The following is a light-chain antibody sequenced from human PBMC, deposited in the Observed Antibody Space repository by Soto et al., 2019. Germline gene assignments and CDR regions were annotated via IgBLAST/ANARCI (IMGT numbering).Light chain of an antibody. J-gene: IGKJ1*01. CDR1: QSVSSN. CDR3: QQYNNWPPM. V-gene: IGKV3-15*01. CDR2: GIS. Sequence: EVVMTQSPATLSVSPGERATLSCRASQSVSSNLAWYQQKPGQAPRLLIYGISTRATGVPARFSGSASGTDFTLTISSLQSEDFAVYYCQQYNNWPPMFGQGTK.